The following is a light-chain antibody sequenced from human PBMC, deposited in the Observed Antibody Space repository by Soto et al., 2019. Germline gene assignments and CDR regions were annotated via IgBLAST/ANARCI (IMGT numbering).Light chain of an antibody. CDR1: SSDVGAYIY. CDR3: QSYDSRLSAVV. CDR2: EVN. V-gene: IGLV2-14*03. J-gene: IGLJ2*01. Sequence: QSVLTQPASVSGSPGQSITISCGGTSSDVGAYIYVSWYQQYPGKAPKLIIYEVNNRPSGVSGRFSGSKSDTTAYLTISGLQAEDEADYYCQSYDSRLSAVVFGGGTKLTVL.